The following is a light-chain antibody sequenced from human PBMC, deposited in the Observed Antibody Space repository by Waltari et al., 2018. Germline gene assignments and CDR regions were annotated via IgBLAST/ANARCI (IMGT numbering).Light chain of an antibody. CDR1: QSVSSTY. CDR3: QHYSSSSWT. CDR2: GAS. V-gene: IGKV3-20*01. J-gene: IGKJ1*01. Sequence: EIVLTQSPGTLSLSPGDRATLSCRASQSVSSTYLAWYQQKPGQAPGLLIYGASSRATGILDRFSGSGSGTDFTLTISRLEPEDFAVYYCQHYSSSSWTFGQGTKVEIK.